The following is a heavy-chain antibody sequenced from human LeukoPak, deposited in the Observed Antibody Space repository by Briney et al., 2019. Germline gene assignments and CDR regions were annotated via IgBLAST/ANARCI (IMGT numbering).Heavy chain of an antibody. CDR1: GFTFNTYS. Sequence: GGSLRLSCEASGFTFNTYSMNWARQAPGKGLEWVSSIDSSGGYMFYADSVKGRFIISRDNAKDSLYLQMNSLRAEDTAVYYCARAPYCSSTSCYAGYFDYWGQGTLVTVSS. CDR2: IDSSGGYM. D-gene: IGHD2-2*01. J-gene: IGHJ4*02. V-gene: IGHV3-21*06. CDR3: ARAPYCSSTSCYAGYFDY.